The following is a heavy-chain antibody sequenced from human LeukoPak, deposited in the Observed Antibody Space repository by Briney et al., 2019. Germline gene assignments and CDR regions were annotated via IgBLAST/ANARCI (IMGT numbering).Heavy chain of an antibody. Sequence: ASVKVSCKASGYTFTGYYMHWVRQAPGQGLEWMGWINTYIGNTNYAQKFQGRVTVTTDTSTSTAYMELRSLRSDDTAVYYCARDHYYDSSGYYRLWGQGTLVTVSS. CDR3: ARDHYYDSSGYYRL. J-gene: IGHJ1*01. D-gene: IGHD3-22*01. V-gene: IGHV1-18*04. CDR1: GYTFTGYY. CDR2: INTYIGNT.